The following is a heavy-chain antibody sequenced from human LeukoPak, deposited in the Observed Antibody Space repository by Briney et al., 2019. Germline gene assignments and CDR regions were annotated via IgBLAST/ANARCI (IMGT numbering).Heavy chain of an antibody. Sequence: GSLRLSCAASRFTFNKYWMSWVRQAPGKGLEWVANIKEDGSETYYVGSVKGRFTISRDNSKNTLYLQMNSLRAEDTAVYYCAKELDDGYNPFDYWGQGTLVTVSS. V-gene: IGHV3-7*03. CDR1: RFTFNKYW. CDR3: AKELDDGYNPFDY. D-gene: IGHD5-24*01. J-gene: IGHJ4*02. CDR2: IKEDGSET.